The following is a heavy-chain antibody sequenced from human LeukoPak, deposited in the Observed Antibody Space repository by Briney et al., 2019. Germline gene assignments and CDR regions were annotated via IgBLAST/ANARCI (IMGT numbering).Heavy chain of an antibody. J-gene: IGHJ6*02. D-gene: IGHD4-17*01. Sequence: GGSLRFSCAASGFTFSSYSMNWVRQAPGKGLEWVSSISSSSSYIYYADSVKGRFTISRDNAKNSLYLQMNSLRAEDTAVYYCARESGAQGYYYYGMDVWGQGTTVTVSS. CDR2: ISSSSSYI. CDR1: GFTFSSYS. V-gene: IGHV3-21*01. CDR3: ARESGAQGYYYYGMDV.